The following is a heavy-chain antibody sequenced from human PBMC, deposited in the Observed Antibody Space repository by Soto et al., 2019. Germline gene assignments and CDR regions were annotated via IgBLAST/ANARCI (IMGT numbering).Heavy chain of an antibody. CDR2: ISGSGGST. CDR1: GFTFSSYA. J-gene: IGHJ2*01. D-gene: IGHD2-21*02. V-gene: IGHV3-23*01. Sequence: EVQLLESGGGLVQPGGSLRLSCAASGFTFSSYAMSWVRQAPGKGLEWVSAISGSGGSTYYADSVKGRFTISRDNSKNTLYLQMNSLRAEDTAVYYCARQGCGGDCYFYWYFDLWGRGTLVTVSS. CDR3: ARQGCGGDCYFYWYFDL.